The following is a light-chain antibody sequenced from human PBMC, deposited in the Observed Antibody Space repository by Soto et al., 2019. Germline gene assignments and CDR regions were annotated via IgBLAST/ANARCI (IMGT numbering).Light chain of an antibody. CDR2: GVS. CDR1: NSDVGGYNY. V-gene: IGLV2-11*01. J-gene: IGLJ1*01. CDR3: QTSDSGLNGLI. Sequence: QSVLTQPRSVSGSPGQSVTISCTGTNSDVGGYNYVSWYQQYPGKAPKLMISGVSERPSGVPDRFSGSKSGNTASLTISGLQADDEADYYCQTSDSGLNGLIFGTGTKLTVL.